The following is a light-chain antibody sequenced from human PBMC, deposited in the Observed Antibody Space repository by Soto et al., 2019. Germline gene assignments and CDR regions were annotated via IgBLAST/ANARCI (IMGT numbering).Light chain of an antibody. CDR3: CSYAGSYSWV. J-gene: IGLJ3*02. CDR1: SSDVGAYKY. CDR2: DVS. V-gene: IGLV2-11*01. Sequence: QSALTQPRSVSGSPGQSVTIYCTGTSSDVGAYKYVSWYQQYPGKAPKFIIYDVSERPSGVPDRFSGSKSGDTASLTISGLQVEDEADYYCCSYAGSYSWVFGGGTKLTVL.